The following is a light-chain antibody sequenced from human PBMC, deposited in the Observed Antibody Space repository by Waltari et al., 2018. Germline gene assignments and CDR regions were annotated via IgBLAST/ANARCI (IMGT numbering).Light chain of an antibody. V-gene: IGLV2-14*02. CDR1: SSDVGRYDL. Sequence: QSALPQPASVSGSPGQSITISCTGTSSDVGRYDLVSWYQQHPGKAPNLMIYDVTKRPAGVSSRFSAAKSGNTASLTISGLQSEDEADYFCSSYRSGTTPIPVFGGGTKLTVL. CDR3: SSYRSGTTPIPV. CDR2: DVT. J-gene: IGLJ2*01.